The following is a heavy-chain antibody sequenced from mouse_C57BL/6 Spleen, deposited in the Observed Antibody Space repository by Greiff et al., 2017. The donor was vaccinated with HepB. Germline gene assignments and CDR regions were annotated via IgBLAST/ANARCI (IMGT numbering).Heavy chain of an antibody. V-gene: IGHV1-72*01. CDR3: AGITTVVAPYYFDY. Sequence: VQVVESGAELVKPGASVKLSCKASGYTFTSYWMHWVKQRPGRGLEWIGRIDPNSGGTKYNEKFKSKATLTVDKPYSTAYMQLSSLTSEDSAVYYCAGITTVVAPYYFDYWGQGTTLTVSS. CDR2: IDPNSGGT. CDR1: GYTFTSYW. J-gene: IGHJ2*01. D-gene: IGHD1-1*01.